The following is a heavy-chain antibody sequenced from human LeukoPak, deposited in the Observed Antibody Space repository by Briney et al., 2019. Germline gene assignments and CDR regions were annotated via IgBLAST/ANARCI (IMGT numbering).Heavy chain of an antibody. CDR2: ISTNGGST. CDR1: GFTLSSYT. CDR3: ARAVSSSWYNYYYMDV. J-gene: IGHJ6*03. V-gene: IGHV3-23*01. Sequence: GGSLRLSCAASGFTLSSYTMTWVRQAPGKGLEWVSTISTNGGSTYYADSVKGRFTISRDNSKNMLHLQMNSLRAEDTAVYYCARAVSSSWYNYYYMDVWGKGTTVTISS. D-gene: IGHD6-13*01.